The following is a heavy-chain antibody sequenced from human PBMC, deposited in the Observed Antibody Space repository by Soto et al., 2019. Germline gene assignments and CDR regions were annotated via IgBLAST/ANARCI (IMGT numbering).Heavy chain of an antibody. Sequence: QVHLVQSGAEVKKPGASVKVSCKASGYTFTSYGITWVRQAPGQGLEWMGWISAHNGNTDYAQKLQGRVIVTRDTSPITAYMELMSLRSDDTAVYYCARGRYGDYWGQGALVTVSS. D-gene: IGHD1-1*01. V-gene: IGHV1-18*01. CDR3: ARGRYGDY. J-gene: IGHJ4*02. CDR1: GYTFTSYG. CDR2: ISAHNGNT.